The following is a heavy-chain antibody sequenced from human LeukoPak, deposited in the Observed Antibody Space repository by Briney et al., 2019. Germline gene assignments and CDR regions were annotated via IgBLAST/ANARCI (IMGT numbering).Heavy chain of an antibody. CDR3: ARVGFGGYSYGYVDF. V-gene: IGHV4-39*01. D-gene: IGHD5-18*01. CDR1: GGSIGSSRYS. Sequence: SETLSLTCTVSGGSIGSSRYSWGWIRQPPGKGLEWIGTIYYSGSTYYNPSLKSRVTISVDTSKNQFPLRLSSVTAADTAVYYCARVGFGGYSYGYVDFWGQGTLVTVSS. CDR2: IYYSGST. J-gene: IGHJ4*02.